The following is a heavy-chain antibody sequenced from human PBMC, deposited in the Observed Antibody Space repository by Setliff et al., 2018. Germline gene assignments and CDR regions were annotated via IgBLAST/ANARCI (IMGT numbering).Heavy chain of an antibody. J-gene: IGHJ4*02. D-gene: IGHD3-3*01. CDR1: GYTFTSYA. CDR3: ARSPPTSTYYDFWSGYSYYFDY. Sequence: GASVKVSCKASGYTFTSYAMHWVRQAPGQRLERMGWINAGNGNTKYSQKFQGRVTITRDTSASTAYMELSSLRSEDTAVYYCARSPPTSTYYDFWSGYSYYFDYWGQGTLVTVSS. V-gene: IGHV1-3*01. CDR2: INAGNGNT.